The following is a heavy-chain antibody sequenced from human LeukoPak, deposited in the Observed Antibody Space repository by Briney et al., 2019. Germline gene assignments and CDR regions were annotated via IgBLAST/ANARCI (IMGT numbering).Heavy chain of an antibody. J-gene: IGHJ4*02. CDR3: ARREVATASFDS. CDR2: FYYSGST. Sequence: SETLSLTCTVSGGSISSSSYYWDWIRQPPGKGLQWIGNFYYSGSTYYNPSLKSRVTISVDTSKNQVSLRLTSVTAADTAVYYCARREVATASFDSWGQGTLVTVSS. D-gene: IGHD1-1*01. CDR1: GGSISSSSYY. V-gene: IGHV4-39*07.